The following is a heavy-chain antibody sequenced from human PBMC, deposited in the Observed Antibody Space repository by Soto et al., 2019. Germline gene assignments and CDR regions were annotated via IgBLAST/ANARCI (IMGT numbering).Heavy chain of an antibody. V-gene: IGHV1-69*01. J-gene: IGHJ6*02. CDR3: ASVLYYGSGSYSPYGMDV. D-gene: IGHD3-10*01. CDR1: GVSFNNNG. CDR2: VSPPFRTS. Sequence: QVQLVQSGAEVKKPGSSVKVSCKTSGVSFNNNGIGWVRQAPGHGLEWMGGVSPPFRTSNYARKFQGRISITADASTGTVNMELSSLTSEDTAQYYCASVLYYGSGSYSPYGMDVGGQGTTVTVSS.